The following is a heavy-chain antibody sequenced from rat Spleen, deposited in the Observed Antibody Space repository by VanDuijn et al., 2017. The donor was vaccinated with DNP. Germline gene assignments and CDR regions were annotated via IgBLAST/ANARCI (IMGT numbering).Heavy chain of an antibody. Sequence: EVQLVESGGDLVQPGSSLRISCVASGFTFHNYNMHWIRQAPKKGLEWIALIYYDGSDKYFADSVKGRFTISRDNFQNTLYLQMNSLRSEDTATYYCARGGSSYIGARWFAYWGQGTLVTVSS. V-gene: IGHV5-50*01. CDR3: ARGGSSYIGARWFAY. D-gene: IGHD1-2*01. J-gene: IGHJ3*01. CDR1: GFTFHNYN. CDR2: IYYDGSDK.